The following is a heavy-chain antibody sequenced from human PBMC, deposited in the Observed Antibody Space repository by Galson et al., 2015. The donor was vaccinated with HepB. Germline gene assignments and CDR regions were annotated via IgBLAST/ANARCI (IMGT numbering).Heavy chain of an antibody. CDR3: AKFQGGGYSGAFDI. V-gene: IGHV3-23*01. CDR1: GFTFSSYA. CDR2: MSGTGLTT. J-gene: IGHJ3*02. D-gene: IGHD4-23*01. Sequence: SLRLSCAVSGFTFSSYAMSWVRQAPGKGLEWVSGMSGTGLTTYYADSVKGRFTISRDNSKNTLYHQMNILRVEDTAVYYCAKFQGGGYSGAFDIWGQGIMVIVSS.